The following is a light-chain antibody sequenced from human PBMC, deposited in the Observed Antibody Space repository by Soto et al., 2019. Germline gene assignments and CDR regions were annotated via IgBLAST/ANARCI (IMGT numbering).Light chain of an antibody. Sequence: DVRMTQSPSSVSASVGDRVAITCRSNEVVANWLAWYQQKPGKAPKLLIYAASSLQDGVPSRFSGTGSGTDFTLTIDSLQPEDFATYFCLQDNSLPPTFGQGTRLDSK. CDR1: EVVANW. CDR3: LQDNSLPPT. J-gene: IGKJ5*01. V-gene: IGKV1-12*01. CDR2: AAS.